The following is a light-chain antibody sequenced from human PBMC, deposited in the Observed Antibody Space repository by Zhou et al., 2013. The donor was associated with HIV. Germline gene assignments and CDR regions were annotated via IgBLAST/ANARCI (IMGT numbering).Light chain of an antibody. V-gene: IGKV1-5*03. CDR1: QSISTS. J-gene: IGKJ4*01. Sequence: IQVTQSPSTLSASVGDRVTITCRASQSISTSLAWYQQKPGKAPKLLIYKASTLESGVPSRFSGSGSGTEFTLTISSLQPDDFATYYCQMYSDYLFGGGTKVDIK. CDR3: QMYSDYL. CDR2: KAS.